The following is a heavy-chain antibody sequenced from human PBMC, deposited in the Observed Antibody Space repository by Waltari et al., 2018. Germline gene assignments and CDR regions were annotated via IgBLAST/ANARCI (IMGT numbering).Heavy chain of an antibody. V-gene: IGHV3-53*02. CDR1: GFTVSSNY. CDR3: ARGNEWLFFGMDV. J-gene: IGHJ6*02. D-gene: IGHD3-3*01. Sequence: EVQLVETGGGLIQPGGSLRLSCAASGFTVSSNYMSWVRQAPGKGLEWVSVIYSGGSTYYADSGKGRFTISRDKSKNTLYLQMNSLRAEDTAVYYCARGNEWLFFGMDVWGQGTTVTVSS. CDR2: IYSGGST.